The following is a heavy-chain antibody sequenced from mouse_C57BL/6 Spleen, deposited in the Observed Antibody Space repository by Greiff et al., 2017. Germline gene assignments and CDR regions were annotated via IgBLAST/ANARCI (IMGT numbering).Heavy chain of an antibody. CDR1: GYTFTTYP. Sequence: VQLLQSGAELVKPGASVKMSCKASGYTFTTYPIEWMQQNPGKGLEWIGDFHPYNDDTKYNEKFKGKATLTVEKSSSTAYLELSRLMSDDSAVYYCTRSYYGECVYAVDYWGQGTSVTVSS. D-gene: IGHD2-13*01. J-gene: IGHJ4*01. CDR3: TRSYYGECVYAVDY. CDR2: FHPYNDDT. V-gene: IGHV1-47*01.